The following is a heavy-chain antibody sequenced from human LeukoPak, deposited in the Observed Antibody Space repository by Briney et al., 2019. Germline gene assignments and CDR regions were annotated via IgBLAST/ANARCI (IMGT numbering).Heavy chain of an antibody. CDR2: ISGSGGST. J-gene: IGHJ4*02. CDR1: GFTFSSYA. V-gene: IGHV3-23*01. Sequence: GGSLRLSCAASGFTFSSYAMSWVRQAPGKGLEWVSAISGSGGSTYYADSVKGRFTISRDNSKNTLYLQMNSLRAEDTAVYYCAKDTGEIKSIAVPPAYFDYWGQGTLVTVSS. D-gene: IGHD6-19*01. CDR3: AKDTGEIKSIAVPPAYFDY.